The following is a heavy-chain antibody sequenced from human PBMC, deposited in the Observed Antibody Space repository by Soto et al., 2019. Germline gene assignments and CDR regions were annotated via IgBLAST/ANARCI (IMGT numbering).Heavy chain of an antibody. CDR1: GFSFSIYA. Sequence: EVQLLESGGGLGQPGGTLRLSGAASGFSFSIYAMAWVRQAPGRGVEWVSCISRGGTYTFYADSAWGRFTISRDNSRSSLYLQMNNLRKVDTAVYSCPKYTIEVSMGEFWGEGTMVTSS. D-gene: IGHD3-16*01. V-gene: IGHV3-23*01. CDR3: PKYTIEVSMGEF. CDR2: ISRGGTYT. J-gene: IGHJ4*02.